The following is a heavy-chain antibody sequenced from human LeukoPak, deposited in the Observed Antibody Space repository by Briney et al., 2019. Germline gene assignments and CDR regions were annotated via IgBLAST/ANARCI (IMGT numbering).Heavy chain of an antibody. D-gene: IGHD3-10*01. Sequence: SETLSLTCTVSGGSISSYYWSWIRQPAGKGLEWIGRIYTSGSTNYNPSLKSRVTMSVDTSKNQFSLQLNSVTPEDTAVYYCARELRTAQYYYGSGSSYWYFDLWGRGTLVTVSS. CDR2: IYTSGST. CDR3: ARELRTAQYYYGSGSSYWYFDL. CDR1: GGSISSYY. V-gene: IGHV4-4*07. J-gene: IGHJ2*01.